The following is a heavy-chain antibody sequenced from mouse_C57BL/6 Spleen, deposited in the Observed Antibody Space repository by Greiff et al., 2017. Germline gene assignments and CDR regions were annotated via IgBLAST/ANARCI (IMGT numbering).Heavy chain of an antibody. CDR1: GYNFTSYW. J-gene: IGHJ4*01. D-gene: IGHD2-1*01. CDR2: IYPGSGST. CDR3: ARCYYGNYDYAMDY. Sequence: QVQLQQPGAELVKPGASVKMSCKASGYNFTSYWITWVKQRPGQGLEWIGDIYPGSGSTNYNEKFKSKATLTVDTSSSTAYMQLSSLTSEDSAVYYCARCYYGNYDYAMDYWGQGTSVTVSS. V-gene: IGHV1-55*01.